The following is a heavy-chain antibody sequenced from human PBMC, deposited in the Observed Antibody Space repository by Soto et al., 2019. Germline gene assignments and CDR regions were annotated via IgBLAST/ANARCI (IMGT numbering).Heavy chain of an antibody. J-gene: IGHJ6*02. CDR1: GFTFSSYD. CDR3: ARDCSGGSCYSTYGMDV. D-gene: IGHD2-15*01. CDR2: IGTAGDT. V-gene: IGHV3-13*01. Sequence: EVQLVESGGGLVQPGGSLRLSCAASGFTFSSYDMHWVRQATGKGLEWVSAIGTAGDTYYPGSVKGRFTISRENAKNSLYLQMNSRRAGDTAVYYCARDCSGGSCYSTYGMDVWGQGTTVTVSS.